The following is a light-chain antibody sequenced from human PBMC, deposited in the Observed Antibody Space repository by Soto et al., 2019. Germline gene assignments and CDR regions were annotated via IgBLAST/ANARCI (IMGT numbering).Light chain of an antibody. CDR1: QSVLYSSNNKNY. CDR2: CAS. CDR3: QQYYSTPLA. J-gene: IGKJ2*01. Sequence: DIVMTQSPDSLAVSLGERATINCKSSQSVLYSSNNKNYLAWYQQKPGQPPKLLIYCASTRESEDPDRFRGSGSGTDFTLTISGLQAEDVAVYYCQQYYSTPLAFGQGNTLEIK. V-gene: IGKV4-1*01.